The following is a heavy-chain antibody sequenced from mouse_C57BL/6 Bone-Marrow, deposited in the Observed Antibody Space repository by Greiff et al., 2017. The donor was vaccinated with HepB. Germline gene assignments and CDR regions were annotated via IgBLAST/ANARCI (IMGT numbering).Heavy chain of an antibody. Sequence: VKVVESGAELARPGASVKLSCKASGYTFTSYGISWVKQRTGQGLEWIGEIYPRSGNTYYNEKFKGKATLTADKSSSTAYMELRSLTSEDSAVYFCARLGTYDEYAMDYWGQGTSVTVSS. CDR1: GYTFTSYG. D-gene: IGHD2-12*01. CDR3: ARLGTYDEYAMDY. J-gene: IGHJ4*01. V-gene: IGHV1-81*01. CDR2: IYPRSGNT.